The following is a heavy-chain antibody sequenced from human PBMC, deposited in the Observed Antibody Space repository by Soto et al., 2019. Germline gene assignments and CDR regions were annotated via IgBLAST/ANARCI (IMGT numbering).Heavy chain of an antibody. V-gene: IGHV3-9*01. CDR3: AKVIKGGSFDY. CDR1: GFTFDDYA. D-gene: IGHD2-15*01. J-gene: IGHJ4*02. CDR2: ISWNSGSI. Sequence: EVQLVESGGGLVQPGRSLRLSCAASGFTFDDYAMHWVRQAPGKGLEWVSGISWNSGSIGYADSVKGRFTISRDNAKNSPYLPMISLRAEDTALYYWAKVIKGGSFDYWGQGTLVTVCS.